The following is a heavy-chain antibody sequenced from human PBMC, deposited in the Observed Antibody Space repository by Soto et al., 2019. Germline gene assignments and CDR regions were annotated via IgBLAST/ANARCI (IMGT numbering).Heavy chain of an antibody. Sequence: QVQLVESGGGVVQPGRSLRLSCAASGFTFSSYAMHWVRQAPGKGLEWVAVISYDGSNKYYADSVKGRFTISRDNSKNTLYLQMNSLRAEDTAVYYCARDLRHSYGYLEVYDYWGQGTLVTVSS. D-gene: IGHD5-18*01. V-gene: IGHV3-30-3*01. CDR2: ISYDGSNK. CDR3: ARDLRHSYGYLEVYDY. CDR1: GFTFSSYA. J-gene: IGHJ4*02.